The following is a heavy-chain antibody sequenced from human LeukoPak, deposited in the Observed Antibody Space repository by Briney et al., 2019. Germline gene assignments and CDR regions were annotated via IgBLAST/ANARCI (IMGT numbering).Heavy chain of an antibody. Sequence: PGGSLRLSCAASGFTFSSYAMSWVRQAPGKGLEWVSAISGSGGSTYYGDSVKGRFTISRDNSKNTLYLQMNSLRAEDTAVYYCAKIASGSYYGSLDYWGQGTLVTVSS. CDR3: AKIASGSYYGSLDY. CDR2: ISGSGGST. D-gene: IGHD1-26*01. V-gene: IGHV3-23*01. J-gene: IGHJ4*02. CDR1: GFTFSSYA.